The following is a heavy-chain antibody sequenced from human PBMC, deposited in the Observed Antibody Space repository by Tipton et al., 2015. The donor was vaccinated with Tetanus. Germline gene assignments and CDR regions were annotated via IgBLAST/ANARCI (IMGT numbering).Heavy chain of an antibody. D-gene: IGHD6-13*01. J-gene: IGHJ4*02. CDR1: GYTFSNYG. CDR2: VSAYNGNT. V-gene: IGHV1-18*01. Sequence: QLVQSGAEVKKPGASVKVSCKASGYTFSNYGITWVRQAPGQGLEWMGWVSAYNGNTDYAQKFQGRVTMTRDTSISTAYMELSRLRSDDTAVYYCAREAMAAAGTGDYWGQGTLVTVSS. CDR3: AREAMAAAGTGDY.